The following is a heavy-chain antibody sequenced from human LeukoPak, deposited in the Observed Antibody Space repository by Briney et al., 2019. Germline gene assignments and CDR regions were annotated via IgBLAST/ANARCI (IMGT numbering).Heavy chain of an antibody. V-gene: IGHV4-61*02. CDR3: ARDNARGGSFSDYLRYFQV. CDR2: ILTSGSS. CDR1: GGSISSGNYN. D-gene: IGHD5/OR15-5a*01. Sequence: SETLSLTCTVSGGSISSGNYNWSWIRQPAGKGLEWIGRILTSGSSNSNPSLTSRITMSVDTSQNQFSLRMFSVTAADTAVYYCARDNARGGSFSDYLRYFQVWGQGTLVTVYS. J-gene: IGHJ1*01.